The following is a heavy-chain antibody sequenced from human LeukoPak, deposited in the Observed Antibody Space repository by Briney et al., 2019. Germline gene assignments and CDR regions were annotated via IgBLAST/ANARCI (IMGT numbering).Heavy chain of an antibody. V-gene: IGHV3-21*01. CDR2: ISSSSSYI. D-gene: IGHD1-26*01. Sequence: GSLRLSCAASGFTFTSYSMNWVRQAPGKGLEWVSSISSSSSYIYYADSVKGRFTISRDNAKNSLYLQMNSLRAEDTAVYYCARLLRASDVDYWGQGTLVTVSS. CDR3: ARLLRASDVDY. J-gene: IGHJ4*02. CDR1: GFTFTSYS.